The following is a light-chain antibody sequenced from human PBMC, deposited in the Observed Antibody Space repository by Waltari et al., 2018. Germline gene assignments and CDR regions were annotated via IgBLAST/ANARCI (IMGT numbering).Light chain of an antibody. CDR2: GNS. CDR3: QSYDSSLSGSVV. Sequence: QSVLTQPPSVSGAPGQRVTISCTGSSSHIGAGYDVHWYQQLPGTAPKLLIYGNSKRPSGVPDRFSGSKSGTSASLAITGLQAEDEADYYCQSYDSSLSGSVVFGGGTKLTVL. CDR1: SSHIGAGYD. J-gene: IGLJ2*01. V-gene: IGLV1-40*01.